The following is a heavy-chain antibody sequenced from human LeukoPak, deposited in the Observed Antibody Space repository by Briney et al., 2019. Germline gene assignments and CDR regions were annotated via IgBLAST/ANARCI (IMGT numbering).Heavy chain of an antibody. CDR3: ANIAAAVTRWSFEY. J-gene: IGHJ4*02. D-gene: IGHD6-25*01. CDR1: GFNFRSYA. V-gene: IGHV3-23*01. Sequence: GGSLRLSCSASGFNFRSYAMTWVRQAPGKGLEWVSAITGSGADTYYADSVWGRFTISRDNSKNILYRQVNNLRGDDTAVYYCANIAAAVTRWSFEYWGQGTLVTVSS. CDR2: ITGSGADT.